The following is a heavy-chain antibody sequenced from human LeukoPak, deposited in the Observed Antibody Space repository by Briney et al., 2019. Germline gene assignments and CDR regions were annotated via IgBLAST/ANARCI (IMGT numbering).Heavy chain of an antibody. CDR2: IYHSGST. D-gene: IGHD5-12*01. CDR3: TTVRSGYADY. CDR1: GGSISSGGYY. J-gene: IGHJ4*02. V-gene: IGHV4-30-2*01. Sequence: PSQTLSLTCTVSGGSISSGGYYWSWIRQPPGKGLEWIGYIYHSGSTYYNPSLKSRVTISVDRSKNQFSLKLSSVTAADTAVYYCTTVRSGYADYWGQGTLVTVSP.